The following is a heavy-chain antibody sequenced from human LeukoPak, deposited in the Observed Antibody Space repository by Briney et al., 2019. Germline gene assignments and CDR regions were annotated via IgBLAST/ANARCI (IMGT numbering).Heavy chain of an antibody. D-gene: IGHD2-21*02. CDR3: ARAPKSRNTVVTTFDF. Sequence: TGGSLRLSCTAAGFSFSASEMDWVRQAPGKGLEWVSFISDTGNTKFYADSVKGRFTISRDNATWSLYLQMNSLRAEDTALYYCARAPKSRNTVVTTFDFWGQGTLVAVSS. J-gene: IGHJ4*02. V-gene: IGHV3-48*03. CDR2: ISDTGNTK. CDR1: GFSFSASE.